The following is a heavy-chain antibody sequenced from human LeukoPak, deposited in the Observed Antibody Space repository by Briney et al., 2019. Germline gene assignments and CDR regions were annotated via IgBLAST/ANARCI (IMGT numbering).Heavy chain of an antibody. CDR2: ISSSSSYT. Sequence: GGSLRLSCAASGFTFSDYYISWIRQAPGKGLEWVSYISSSSSYTNYADSVKGRFTISRDNAKNSLYLQMNSLRAEDTAVYYCARDSVSRGTTVTFYGMDVWGKGTTVTVSS. V-gene: IGHV3-11*06. CDR1: GFTFSDYY. D-gene: IGHD4-17*01. J-gene: IGHJ6*04. CDR3: ARDSVSRGTTVTFYGMDV.